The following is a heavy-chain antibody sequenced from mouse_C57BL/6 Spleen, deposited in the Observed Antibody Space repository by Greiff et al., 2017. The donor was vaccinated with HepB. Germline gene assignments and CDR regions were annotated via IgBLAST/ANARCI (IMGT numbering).Heavy chain of an antibody. D-gene: IGHD2-3*01. CDR2: IYPGDGDS. V-gene: IGHV1-80*01. CDR1: GYAFSSYW. CDR3: AQIYDGYLMDY. J-gene: IGHJ4*01. Sequence: QVQLQQSGAELVKPGASVKISCKASGYAFSSYWMNWVKQRPGKGLEWIGQIYPGDGDSNYNGKFTGKATLTADKSSSTAYMQLSSLTSEDSAVYFCAQIYDGYLMDYWGQGTSVTVSS.